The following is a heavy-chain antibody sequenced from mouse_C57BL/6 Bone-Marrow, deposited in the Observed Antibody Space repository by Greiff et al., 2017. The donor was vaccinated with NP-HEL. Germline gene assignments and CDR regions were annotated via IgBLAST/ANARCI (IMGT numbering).Heavy chain of an antibody. V-gene: IGHV5-9*01. J-gene: IGHJ2*01. D-gene: IGHD1-1*01. CDR3: ARHHYYGSSYVGYFDY. Sequence: EVQGVESGGGLVKPGGSLKLSCAASGFTFSSYTMSWVRQTPEKRLEWVATISGGGGNTSSPDSVKGRFTISRDNAKNTLYLHMSSLRSEDTALYYCARHHYYGSSYVGYFDYWGQGTTLTVSS. CDR2: ISGGGGNT. CDR1: GFTFSSYT.